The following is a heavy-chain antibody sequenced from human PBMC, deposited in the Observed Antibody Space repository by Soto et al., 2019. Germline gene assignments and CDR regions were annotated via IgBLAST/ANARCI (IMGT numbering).Heavy chain of an antibody. Sequence: GGSLRLSCAASGFTFGSYWMSWVRQAPGKGLEWVANIKQDGSEKYYVDSVKGRFTISRDNAKNSLYLQMNSLRAEDTAVYYCARAYGYDFVNGRILDYWGQGTLVTVSS. CDR3: ARAYGYDFVNGRILDY. J-gene: IGHJ4*02. D-gene: IGHD5-12*01. V-gene: IGHV3-7*05. CDR2: IKQDGSEK. CDR1: GFTFGSYW.